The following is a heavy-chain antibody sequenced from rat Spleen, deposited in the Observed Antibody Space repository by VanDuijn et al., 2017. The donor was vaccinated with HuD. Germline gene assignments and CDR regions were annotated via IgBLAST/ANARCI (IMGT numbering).Heavy chain of an antibody. CDR1: GFTFSDYY. Sequence: EVQLVESGGGLVQPGRSLKLSCAASGFTFSDYYMAWVRQAPTKGLEWVATISYDGSSTYYRDSVKGRFTISRDNTKSTLYLQMNSLRSEDTATYYCARDTNYFDYWGHGVMVTVSS. CDR3: ARDTNYFDY. V-gene: IGHV5-7*01. D-gene: IGHD2-1*01. J-gene: IGHJ2*01. CDR2: ISYDGSST.